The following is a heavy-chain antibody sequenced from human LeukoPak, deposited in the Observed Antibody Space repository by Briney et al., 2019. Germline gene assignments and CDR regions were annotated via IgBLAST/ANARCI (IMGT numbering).Heavy chain of an antibody. CDR3: ARDKFYSSSYFDY. CDR2: IKQDGSEK. V-gene: IGHV3-7*01. J-gene: IGHJ4*02. CDR1: GFTFSHYS. Sequence: GGSLRLSCAASGFTFSHYSMSWVRQAPGKGLEWVANIKQDGSEKYYVDSVRGRFTISRDNAKNSLYLQMNSLRAEDTAVYYCARDKFYSSSYFDYWGQGTLVTVSS. D-gene: IGHD6-13*01.